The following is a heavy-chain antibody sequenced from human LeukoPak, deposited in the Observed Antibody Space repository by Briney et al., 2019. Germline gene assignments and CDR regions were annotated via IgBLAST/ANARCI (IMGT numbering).Heavy chain of an antibody. V-gene: IGHV1-69*05. J-gene: IGHJ4*02. CDR1: GGTFSSYA. Sequence: SVKVSCKASGGTFSSYAISWVRQAPGQGLEWMGGIIPIFGTANYAQKFQGRVTITTDESTSTAYMELSSLRSEDTAVYYWSTSDGGRGRYRLRYVDWGQGHLVPVSS. CDR3: STSDGGRGRYRLRYVD. D-gene: IGHD6-19*01. CDR2: IIPIFGTA.